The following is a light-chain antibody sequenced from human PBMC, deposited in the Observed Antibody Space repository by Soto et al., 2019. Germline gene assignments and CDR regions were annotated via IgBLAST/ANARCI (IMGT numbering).Light chain of an antibody. CDR1: QDIGIK. CDR3: QQYYHWRT. V-gene: IGKV3-15*01. CDR2: DVS. Sequence: EIVMTQSPAILSVSPGETGTLSCRASQDIGIKLAWYQQKPGQAPRLLMYDVSTRASAAPARFSGSGSGSEFTLTISSLQSEDFAIYFCQQYYHWRTFGQGTRVEIK. J-gene: IGKJ1*01.